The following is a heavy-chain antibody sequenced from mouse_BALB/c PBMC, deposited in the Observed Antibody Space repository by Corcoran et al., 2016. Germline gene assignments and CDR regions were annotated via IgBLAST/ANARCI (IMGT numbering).Heavy chain of an antibody. Sequence: QVTLKESGPGILQPSQTLSLTCSFSGFSLSPSGMGVSWIRQPSGKGLEWLAHIYWDDDKRYNPSLKSRLTNSKDTSSNQVFLKITSVDTADTATYYCARRARSLVDYWGQGTSVIVSS. J-gene: IGHJ4*01. CDR2: IYWDDDK. V-gene: IGHV8-12*01. CDR1: GFSLSPSGMG. CDR3: ARRARSLVDY.